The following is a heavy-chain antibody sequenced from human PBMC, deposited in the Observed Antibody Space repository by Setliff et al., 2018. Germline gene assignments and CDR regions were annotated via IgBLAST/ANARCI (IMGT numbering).Heavy chain of an antibody. V-gene: IGHV3-21*01. CDR3: ARVGPIVPFDY. D-gene: IGHD2-8*01. CDR2: ITSTSHYI. CDR1: GFKFSSYS. J-gene: IGHJ4*02. Sequence: PGGSLRLSCAGSGFKFSSYSINWVRQAPGKGLEWISSITSTSHYIHFSNSVKGRFTISRDNAKNSVYLQMNNLTAEDTAVYYCARVGPIVPFDYWGQGAMVTVSS.